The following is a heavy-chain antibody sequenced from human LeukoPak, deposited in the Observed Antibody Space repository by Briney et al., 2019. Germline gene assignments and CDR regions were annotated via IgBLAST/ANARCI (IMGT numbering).Heavy chain of an antibody. D-gene: IGHD2-2*02. J-gene: IGHJ4*02. Sequence: PSETLSLTCTVSGGSISSSSYYWGWIRQPPGTGLEWIGSIYYSGSTYYNPSLKSRVTISVDTSKNQFSLKLSSVTAADTAVYYCARGVVVPAAIRPFDYWGQGTLVTVSS. CDR3: ARGVVVPAAIRPFDY. CDR2: IYYSGST. CDR1: GGSISSSSYY. V-gene: IGHV4-39*01.